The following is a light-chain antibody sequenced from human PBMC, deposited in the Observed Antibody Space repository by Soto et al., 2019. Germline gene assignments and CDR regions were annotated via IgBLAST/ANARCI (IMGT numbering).Light chain of an antibody. J-gene: IGLJ2*01. Sequence: QSVLTQPASVSGSPGQSITISCTGTSSDVGSYNLVSWYQQHAGKAPKLIIYEGSKRPSGVSNRFSGSKSGNTASLTISGLQAEDEADYYCCSYAGTSTLGVFGGGNKVTVL. V-gene: IGLV2-23*01. CDR2: EGS. CDR1: SSDVGSYNL. CDR3: CSYAGTSTLGV.